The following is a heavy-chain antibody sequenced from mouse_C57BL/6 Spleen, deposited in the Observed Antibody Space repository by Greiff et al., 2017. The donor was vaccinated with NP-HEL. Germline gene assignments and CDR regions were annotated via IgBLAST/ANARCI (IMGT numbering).Heavy chain of an antibody. Sequence: QVQLLQPGAELVRPGSSVKLSCKASGYTFTSYWMDWVKQRPGQGLEWIGNIYPSDSETHYNQKFKDKATLTVDKSSSTAYMQLSSLTSEDSAVYYCARTGYDGYYVGFAYWGQGTLVTVSA. CDR3: ARTGYDGYYVGFAY. V-gene: IGHV1-61*01. CDR1: GYTFTSYW. CDR2: IYPSDSET. J-gene: IGHJ3*01. D-gene: IGHD2-3*01.